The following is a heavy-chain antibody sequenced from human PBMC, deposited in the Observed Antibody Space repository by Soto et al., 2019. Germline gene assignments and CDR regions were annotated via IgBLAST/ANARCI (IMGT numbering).Heavy chain of an antibody. D-gene: IGHD1-7*01. J-gene: IGHJ3*02. V-gene: IGHV1-18*01. CDR2: ISAYNGNT. Sequence: QVQLVQSGAEVKKPGASVKVSCKASGYTFTSYGISWVRQAPGQGLEWMGWISAYNGNTNYAQKLQDRVTMPSDTSASTAYMELRSRRSDNTAVYYCARDTPNWNYPIDAFDIWGQGTMVTVSS. CDR3: ARDTPNWNYPIDAFDI. CDR1: GYTFTSYG.